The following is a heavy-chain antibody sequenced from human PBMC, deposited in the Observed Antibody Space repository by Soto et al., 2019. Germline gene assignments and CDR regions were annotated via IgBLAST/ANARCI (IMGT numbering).Heavy chain of an antibody. V-gene: IGHV1-69*01. CDR3: GRASGIAAAGDYYYGMDV. CDR2: IIPIFGTA. Sequence: QVQLVQSGAEVKKPGSSVKVSCKASGGTFSSYAISWVRQAPGQGLEWMGGIIPIFGTANYAQKFQGRVTINADESTSTAYMELSSLRSEDTAVYYCGRASGIAAAGDYYYGMDVWGQGTTVTVSS. CDR1: GGTFSSYA. D-gene: IGHD6-13*01. J-gene: IGHJ6*02.